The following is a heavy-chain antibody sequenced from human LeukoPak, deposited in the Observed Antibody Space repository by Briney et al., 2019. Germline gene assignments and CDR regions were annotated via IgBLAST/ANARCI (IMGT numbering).Heavy chain of an antibody. CDR1: GFTFSSYA. J-gene: IGHJ4*02. CDR3: AKEFGEFFYFFDH. D-gene: IGHD3-10*01. CDR2: IKAGGDRA. V-gene: IGHV3-23*01. Sequence: GGSLRPSCAASGFTFSSYAMSWVRQVPGKTLEWVSGIKAGGDRAFYADSVKGRFTMSRDNSKNTLFLQMDTVRVEDTAVYYCAKEFGEFFYFFDHWGQGALVTVSS.